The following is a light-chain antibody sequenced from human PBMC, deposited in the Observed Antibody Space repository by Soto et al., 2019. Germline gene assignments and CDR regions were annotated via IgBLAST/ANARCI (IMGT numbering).Light chain of an antibody. V-gene: IGKV3-15*01. Sequence: EIVMTQSPATLSVSTGERATLSCRASQSVRTNLAWYQHKPGQAPRLLIYGASNRATGFPARISGSGSGTECTLTISSLQSEDFAVYYCQQYNDNWPTFGQGTKV. CDR3: QQYNDNWPT. J-gene: IGKJ1*01. CDR2: GAS. CDR1: QSVRTN.